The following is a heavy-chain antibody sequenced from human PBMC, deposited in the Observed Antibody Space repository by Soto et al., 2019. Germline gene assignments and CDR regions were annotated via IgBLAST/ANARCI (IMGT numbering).Heavy chain of an antibody. CDR3: GRDWRKELWVEGLNAMDV. J-gene: IGHJ6*02. D-gene: IGHD5-18*01. CDR1: GYTFTTYG. V-gene: IGHV1-18*01. CDR2: ISGYNGQT. Sequence: QIQLVQSGPEVKKPGASVKVSCKASGYTFTTYGISWVRQAPGQGLEWMGWISGYNGQTNYAQKFRGRVTITTDTATGTAYMEMRSLRSDDTATYYCGRDWRKELWVEGLNAMDVWGQGTTVTVSS.